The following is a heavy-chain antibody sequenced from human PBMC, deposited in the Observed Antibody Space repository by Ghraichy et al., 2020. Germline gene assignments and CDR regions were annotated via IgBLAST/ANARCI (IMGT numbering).Heavy chain of an antibody. D-gene: IGHD3-10*01. CDR1: GDSITSFGFY. CDR3: ARRTVRGPITDAFDL. J-gene: IGHJ3*01. CDR2: IFHSGTT. Sequence: SETLSLTCTVSGDSITSFGFYWSWIRQHPGKGLEWIGYIFHSGTTFFNPSLKSRLNMSVDTSKNTFSLNLHSVTTADTAVYYCARRTVRGPITDAFDLWGQGTMVTVSS. V-gene: IGHV4-31*03.